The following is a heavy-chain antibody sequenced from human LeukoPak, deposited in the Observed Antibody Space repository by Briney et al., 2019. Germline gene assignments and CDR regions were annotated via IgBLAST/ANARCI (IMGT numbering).Heavy chain of an antibody. CDR1: GFTFSSYS. CDR3: ARTSYYYDSSGHIDAFDI. V-gene: IGHV3-21*01. J-gene: IGHJ3*02. D-gene: IGHD3-22*01. CDR2: ISSSSSYI. Sequence: NPGGSLRLSCAASGFTFSSYSMNWVRQAPGKGLEWVSSISSSSSYIYYADSVKGRFTISRDNAKNSLYLQMNSLRAEDRAVYYCARTSYYYDSSGHIDAFDIWGQGTMVTVSS.